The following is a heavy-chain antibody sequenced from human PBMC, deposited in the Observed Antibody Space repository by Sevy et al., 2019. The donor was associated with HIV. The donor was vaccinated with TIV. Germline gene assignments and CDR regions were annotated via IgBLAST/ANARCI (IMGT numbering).Heavy chain of an antibody. CDR2: ISRVGTTI. D-gene: IGHD3-22*01. CDR1: GFTFSNYE. Sequence: GGSLRLSCAASGFTFSNYEMNWVRQAPGKGLEWVSSISRVGTTIYYADSVKGRFTISRDNAKNSLYLQMNSLRVEDTAVYYCARVDAYYDEGLDSWGQGTLVTVSS. V-gene: IGHV3-48*03. CDR3: ARVDAYYDEGLDS. J-gene: IGHJ5*01.